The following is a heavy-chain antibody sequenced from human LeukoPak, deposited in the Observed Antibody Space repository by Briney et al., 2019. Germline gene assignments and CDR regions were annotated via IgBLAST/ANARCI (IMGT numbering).Heavy chain of an antibody. D-gene: IGHD1-26*01. CDR2: INPSGGST. Sequence: ASVKVSCKASGYTFTSYYMHWVRQAPGQGLEWMGIINPSGGSTSYAQKFQGRVTMTRDTSTSTVYMELSSLRSEDTAVYYCARVGTSGSYFLGAFDIWGQGTMVTVSS. V-gene: IGHV1-46*01. J-gene: IGHJ3*02. CDR3: ARVGTSGSYFLGAFDI. CDR1: GYTFTSYY.